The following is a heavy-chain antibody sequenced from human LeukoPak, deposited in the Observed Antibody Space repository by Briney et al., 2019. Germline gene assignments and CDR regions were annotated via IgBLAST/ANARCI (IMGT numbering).Heavy chain of an antibody. D-gene: IGHD4-17*01. J-gene: IGHJ3*02. CDR1: GFTFSSYA. CDR3: ARVRVTTKPDDAFDI. V-gene: IGHV3-30-3*01. CDR2: ISYDGSNK. Sequence: GGSLRLSCAASGFTFSSYAMHWVRRAPGKGLEWVAVISYDGSNKYYADSVKGQFTISRDNSKNTLYLQMNGLRAEDTAVYYCARVRVTTKPDDAFDIWGQGTMVTVSS.